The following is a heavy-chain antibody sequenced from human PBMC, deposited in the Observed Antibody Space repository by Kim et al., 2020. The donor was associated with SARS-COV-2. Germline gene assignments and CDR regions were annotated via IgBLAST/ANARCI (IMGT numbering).Heavy chain of an antibody. J-gene: IGHJ4*02. V-gene: IGHV1-18*01. CDR2: GDT. CDR3: ARGANYFDY. Sequence: GDTYYEQNFQGRVTLTPDTSTGTAYLELRNLRSDDTAIYFCARGANYFDYWGQGTLVTVSS.